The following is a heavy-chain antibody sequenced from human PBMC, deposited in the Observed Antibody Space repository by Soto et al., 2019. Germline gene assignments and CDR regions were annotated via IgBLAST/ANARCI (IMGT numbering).Heavy chain of an antibody. CDR1: GYTFTSYA. Sequence: ASVKVSCKASGYTFTSYARHWVRQAPGQRLEWMGWINAGNGNTKYSQKFQGRVTITRDTSASTAYMELSNLRSEDTAVYYCARDIALAANWFDPWGQGTLVTVSS. D-gene: IGHD6-19*01. V-gene: IGHV1-3*01. J-gene: IGHJ5*02. CDR2: INAGNGNT. CDR3: ARDIALAANWFDP.